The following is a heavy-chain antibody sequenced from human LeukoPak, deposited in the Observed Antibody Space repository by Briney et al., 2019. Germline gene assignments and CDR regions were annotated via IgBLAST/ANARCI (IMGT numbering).Heavy chain of an antibody. J-gene: IGHJ4*02. CDR3: ARVGYYYDSSGYPYFDY. Sequence: ASVKVSCKASGYTFTSYAMHWVRQAPGQRLEWMGWINAGNGDTKYSQKFQGRVTITRDTSASTAYMELSSLRSEDTAVYYCARVGYYYDSSGYPYFDYWGQGTLVTVSS. CDR2: INAGNGDT. CDR1: GYTFTSYA. V-gene: IGHV1-3*01. D-gene: IGHD3-22*01.